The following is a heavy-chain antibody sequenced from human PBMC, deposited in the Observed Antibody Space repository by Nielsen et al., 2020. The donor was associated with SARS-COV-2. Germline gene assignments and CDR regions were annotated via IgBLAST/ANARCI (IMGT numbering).Heavy chain of an antibody. D-gene: IGHD3-22*01. CDR3: AREWDDYESSAYDY. J-gene: IGHJ4*02. CDR1: GYTFTSYA. V-gene: IGHV1-3*01. Sequence: ASVKVSCKASGYTFTSYAMHWVRQAPGQRLEWMGWINAGNGNTKYSQKFQGRVTMTTDTSASTAYMELRSLRSDDTAVYYCAREWDDYESSAYDYWGQGTLVTVSS. CDR2: INAGNGNT.